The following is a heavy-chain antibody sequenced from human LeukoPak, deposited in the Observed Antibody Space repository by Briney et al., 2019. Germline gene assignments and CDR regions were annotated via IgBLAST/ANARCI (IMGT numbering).Heavy chain of an antibody. CDR2: ISAYNGNT. J-gene: IGHJ6*02. CDR1: GYTFTIYG. V-gene: IGHV1-18*01. Sequence: EASVTVSCKASGYTFTIYGISWVRQAPGQGLEWMGWISAYNGNTNYAQKLQGRVTMTTDTSTSTAYMELRSLRSDDTAVYYCARDSDDYYYYYGMDVWGQGTTVTVSS. CDR3: ARDSDDYYYYYGMDV.